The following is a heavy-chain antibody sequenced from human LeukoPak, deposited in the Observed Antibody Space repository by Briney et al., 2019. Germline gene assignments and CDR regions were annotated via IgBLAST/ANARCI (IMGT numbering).Heavy chain of an antibody. J-gene: IGHJ4*02. CDR1: GYTFTGYY. Sequence: SVKVSRKASGYTFTGYYMHWVRQAPGQGLEWMGWINPNSGGTNYAQKFQGRVTMTRDTSISTAYMELSRLRSDDTAVYYCARAYSSGWYWFDYWGQGTLVTVSS. CDR3: ARAYSSGWYWFDY. D-gene: IGHD6-19*01. V-gene: IGHV1-2*02. CDR2: INPNSGGT.